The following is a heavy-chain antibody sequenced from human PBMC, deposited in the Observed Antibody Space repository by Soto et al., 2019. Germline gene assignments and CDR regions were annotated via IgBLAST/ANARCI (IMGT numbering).Heavy chain of an antibody. CDR2: VDPSDSQT. J-gene: IGHJ4*02. D-gene: IGHD6-6*01. V-gene: IGHV5-10-1*01. CDR3: ARRMDHTDTRPIFQYDFDC. Sequence: GENVKITCKGSGYSFAGFWMTWVRQVPGKGLVWLGRVDPSDSQTYYSPYFRGHVTISAATSVTTVFLQWSSLRASATAMYFSARRMDHTDTRPIFQYDFDCSGQGTLDTGS. CDR1: GYSFAGFW.